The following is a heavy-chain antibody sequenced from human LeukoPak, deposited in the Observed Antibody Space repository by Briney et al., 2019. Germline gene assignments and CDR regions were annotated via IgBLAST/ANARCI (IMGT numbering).Heavy chain of an antibody. CDR3: VGGEVRGVIIGLDY. CDR2: ISAYNGNT. V-gene: IGHV1-18*01. J-gene: IGHJ4*02. Sequence: ASVKVSCKASGYTFTSYGISWVRQAPGQGLEWMGWISAYNGNTNYAQKLQGRVTMTTDTSTSTAYMELRSLRPDDTAVYYCVGGEVRGVIIGLDYWGQGTLVTVSS. CDR1: GYTFTSYG. D-gene: IGHD3-10*01.